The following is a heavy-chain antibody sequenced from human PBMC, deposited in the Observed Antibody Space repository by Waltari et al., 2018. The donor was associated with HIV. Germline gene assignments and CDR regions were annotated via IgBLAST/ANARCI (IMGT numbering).Heavy chain of an antibody. Sequence: QVQLVQSGSELKKPGASVQVSCKASGYTFINYALNWVRQAPGQGLEWMGWINTNTGNPTYAQGCTGRFVFSLDTSVSTAYLQISSLKTEDTAVYYCARAREWELLYPIDYWGQGTLVTVS. D-gene: IGHD1-26*01. CDR2: INTNTGNP. V-gene: IGHV7-4-1*02. CDR1: GYTFINYA. CDR3: ARAREWELLYPIDY. J-gene: IGHJ4*02.